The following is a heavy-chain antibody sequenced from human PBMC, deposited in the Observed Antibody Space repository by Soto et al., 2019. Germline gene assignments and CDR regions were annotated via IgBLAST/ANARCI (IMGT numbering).Heavy chain of an antibody. CDR3: ARQDAFDV. J-gene: IGHJ3*01. V-gene: IGHV1-3*01. CDR2: INVGNGGT. Sequence: QVQLVQSGAEVKKPGASVKVSCKASGYTFSSYGMHWVRQAPGHRLEWMGWINVGNGGTAYSQKFRPRVTITRDTSASTAYVELNSLISEDTAVYYCARQDAFDVWGQGTMVTVSS. CDR1: GYTFSSYG.